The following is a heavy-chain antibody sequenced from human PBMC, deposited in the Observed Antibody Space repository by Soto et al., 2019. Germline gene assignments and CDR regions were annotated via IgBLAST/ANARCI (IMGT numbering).Heavy chain of an antibody. CDR2: VYATGTT. CDR1: GASISGFY. J-gene: IGHJ5*02. CDR3: VRDGTKTLRDWFDP. D-gene: IGHD1-1*01. Sequence: LSLTCTVSGASISGFYWSWIRKSAGKGLEWIGRVYATGTTDYNPSLKSRVMMSVDTSKKQFSLKLRSVTAADTAVYYCVRDGTKTLRDWFDPWGQGISVTVSS. V-gene: IGHV4-4*07.